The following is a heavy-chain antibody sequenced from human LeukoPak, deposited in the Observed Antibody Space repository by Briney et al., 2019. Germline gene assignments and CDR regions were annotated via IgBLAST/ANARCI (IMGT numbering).Heavy chain of an antibody. CDR2: IIPILGIA. J-gene: IGHJ4*02. CDR1: GGTFGSYT. D-gene: IGHD3-3*01. Sequence: ASVKVSCKASGGTFGSYTISWVRQAPGQGLEWMGRIIPILGIANYAQKFQGRVTITADKSTSTAYMELSSLRSEDTAVYYCATFLEWLFVDYWGQGTLVTVSS. V-gene: IGHV1-69*02. CDR3: ATFLEWLFVDY.